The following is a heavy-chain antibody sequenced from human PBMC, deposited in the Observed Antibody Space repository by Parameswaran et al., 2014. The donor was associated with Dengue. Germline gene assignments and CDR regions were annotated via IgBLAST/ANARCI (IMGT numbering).Heavy chain of an antibody. CDR3: ARDLSDYDFWSGYLGSYYFDY. D-gene: IGHD3-3*01. Sequence: RWIRQPPGKGLEWVANIKQDGSEKYYVDSVKGRFTIPRDNAKNSLYLQMNSLRAEDTAVYYCARDLSDYDFWSGYLGSYYFDYWGQGTLVTVSS. CDR2: IKQDGSEK. V-gene: IGHV3-7*01. J-gene: IGHJ4*02.